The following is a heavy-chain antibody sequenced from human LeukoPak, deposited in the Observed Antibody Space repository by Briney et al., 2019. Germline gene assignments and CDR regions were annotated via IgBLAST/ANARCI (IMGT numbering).Heavy chain of an antibody. V-gene: IGHV3-74*01. D-gene: IGHD1-26*01. CDR3: AKGGASLFDY. Sequence: PGGSLRLSCAASGFIFSSYWMHWVRQAPGKGLVWVSRTKSDGTSTNYADSVKGRFTISRDNAKNTLHLQMNSLRADDTAVYYCAKGGASLFDYWGQGTLVTVSS. J-gene: IGHJ4*02. CDR1: GFIFSSYW. CDR2: TKSDGTST.